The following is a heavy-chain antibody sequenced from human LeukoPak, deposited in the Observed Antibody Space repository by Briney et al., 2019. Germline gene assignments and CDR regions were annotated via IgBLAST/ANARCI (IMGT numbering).Heavy chain of an antibody. Sequence: GGSLRLSCGASGFTFSSYWMSWVRQAPGKGLEWVANIKQDGSEKYYVDSVKGRFTISRDNAKNSLYLQLNSLRAEDTAVYYCVRTGVLWWGRRVCYFDYWGQGTLVTVSS. V-gene: IGHV3-7*01. CDR1: GFTFSSYW. CDR2: IKQDGSEK. CDR3: VRTGVLWWGRRVCYFDY. J-gene: IGHJ4*02. D-gene: IGHD2-21*01.